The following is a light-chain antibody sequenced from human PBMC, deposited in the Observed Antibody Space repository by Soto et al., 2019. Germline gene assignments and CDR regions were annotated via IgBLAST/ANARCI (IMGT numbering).Light chain of an antibody. CDR1: QSVSSN. CDR3: QQYNNWPLLT. J-gene: IGKJ4*01. V-gene: IGKV3-15*01. CDR2: GAS. Sequence: EIVMTQSPATLSVSPGERATLSCRASQSVSSNLAWYQQKPGQAPRLLIYGASTRATGIPARFSGSGSGTEFTLTISSLQSEDFAVYYCQQYNNWPLLTFGGWTKGEIK.